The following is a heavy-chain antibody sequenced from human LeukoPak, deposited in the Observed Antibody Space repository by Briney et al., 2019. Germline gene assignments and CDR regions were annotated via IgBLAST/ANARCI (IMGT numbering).Heavy chain of an antibody. CDR3: ARYGGPDSDGLLSGPYFDS. CDR2: VSGNGDYT. CDR1: RFTLSAFA. J-gene: IGHJ4*02. Sequence: GGSLRHSSAASRFTLSAFAMSGVRQPPRKGLQWVSTVSGNGDYTYYTDSVRGGFTISRDRSRNTVYLQVNSLSADDTAVYYCARYGGPDSDGLLSGPYFDSWGRGALVTVSS. D-gene: IGHD3-22*01. V-gene: IGHV3-23*01.